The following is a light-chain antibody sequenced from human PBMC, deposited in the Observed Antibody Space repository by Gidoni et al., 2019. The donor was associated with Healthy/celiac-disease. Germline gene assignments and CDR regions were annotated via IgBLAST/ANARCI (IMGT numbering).Light chain of an antibody. CDR2: DAA. Sequence: EILLTQSPATLSLSPGERATLSCRASHSVSIYLPWYQQKPSQAPRLLISDAAHRASGIPARFSGSGCGTGFALTISSLKLEDFAVDSYQQRSNWPTTWTFGQGTKVEIK. CDR3: QQRSNWPTTWT. J-gene: IGKJ1*01. V-gene: IGKV3-11*01. CDR1: HSVSIY.